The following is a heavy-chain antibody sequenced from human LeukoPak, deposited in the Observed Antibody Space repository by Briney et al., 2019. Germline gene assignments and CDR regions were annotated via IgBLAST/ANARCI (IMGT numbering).Heavy chain of an antibody. CDR3: ARAESGSYTLGAFDI. D-gene: IGHD1-26*01. CDR2: ISAYNGNT. CDR1: GYTFTSYG. V-gene: IGHV1-18*01. Sequence: GASVKVSCKASGYTFTSYGISWVRQAPGQGLEWMGWISAYNGNTNYAQKLQGRVTMTTDTSTSTAYMELRSLRSDGTAVYYCARAESGSYTLGAFDIWGQGTMVTVSS. J-gene: IGHJ3*02.